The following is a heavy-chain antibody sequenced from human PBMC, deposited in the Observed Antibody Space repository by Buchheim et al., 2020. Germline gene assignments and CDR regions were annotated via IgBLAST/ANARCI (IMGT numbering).Heavy chain of an antibody. Sequence: QVQLVESGGGVVQPGRSLRLSCAASGFTFSSYAMHWVRQAPGKGLEWVAVISYDGSNKYYADSVKGRFTISRDNSKNTLYLQMNSLRAEDTAVYYCARDYSSSWYRMDVWGQGTT. CDR2: ISYDGSNK. D-gene: IGHD6-13*01. CDR1: GFTFSSYA. CDR3: ARDYSSSWYRMDV. J-gene: IGHJ6*02. V-gene: IGHV3-30-3*01.